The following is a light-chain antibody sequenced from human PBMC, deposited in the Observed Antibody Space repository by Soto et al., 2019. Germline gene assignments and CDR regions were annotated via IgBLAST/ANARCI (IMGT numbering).Light chain of an antibody. V-gene: IGKV1-5*03. CDR1: QSISSS. CDR2: KAS. Sequence: IKLTQSPSTLSASVGERVTIACRASQSISSSLAWYQQKPGKAPNLLIYKASSLQTGVPSRFSGSGSGTEFTLTISSLQPDDFATYYCQQYNRYPYTFGQGTKLEIK. J-gene: IGKJ2*01. CDR3: QQYNRYPYT.